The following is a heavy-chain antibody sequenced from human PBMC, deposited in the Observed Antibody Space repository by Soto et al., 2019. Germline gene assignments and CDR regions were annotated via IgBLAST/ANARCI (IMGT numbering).Heavy chain of an antibody. V-gene: IGHV1-18*01. CDR2: ISAYNGNT. Sequence: QVQLVQSGAEVKKPGASVKVSCKASGYTFTSYCISWVRQAPGQGLEWMGWISAYNGNTNYAQKLQGRVTMTTDTTTSTAYMELRSLRSEDTALYYWARKSFLDSMGAFDYWCQVTLVTVSS. J-gene: IGHJ4*02. CDR1: GYTFTSYC. CDR3: ARKSFLDSMGAFDY. D-gene: IGHD3-3*02.